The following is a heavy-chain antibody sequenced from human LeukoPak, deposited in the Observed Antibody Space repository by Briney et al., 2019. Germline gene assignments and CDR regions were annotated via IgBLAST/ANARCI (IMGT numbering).Heavy chain of an antibody. Sequence: SETLSLSCTVSGASISSYYWTWIRQPAGKGLEWIGRIYTSGSTNYNPSLKSRVAMSVDTSKNQFSLKLSSVTAADTAVYYCARLSADSSSSRGFDYWGQGTLVTVSS. CDR2: IYTSGST. CDR1: GASISSYY. CDR3: ARLSADSSSSRGFDY. D-gene: IGHD2-2*01. J-gene: IGHJ4*02. V-gene: IGHV4-4*07.